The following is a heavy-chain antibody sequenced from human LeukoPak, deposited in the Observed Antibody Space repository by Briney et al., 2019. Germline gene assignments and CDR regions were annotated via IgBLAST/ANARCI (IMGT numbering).Heavy chain of an antibody. CDR2: IYYSGRT. D-gene: IGHD3-22*01. Sequence: SETLSLTCTVSGDSISSGHYYWGWIRQPPGKGMEWFGSIYYSGRTYYNRSLKSRVTISVDTSKNQFSLKVRSVTAADTAVYYCARERDFYDSSGSPSYWGQGTLVIVSS. V-gene: IGHV4-39*07. J-gene: IGHJ4*02. CDR3: ARERDFYDSSGSPSY. CDR1: GDSISSGHYY.